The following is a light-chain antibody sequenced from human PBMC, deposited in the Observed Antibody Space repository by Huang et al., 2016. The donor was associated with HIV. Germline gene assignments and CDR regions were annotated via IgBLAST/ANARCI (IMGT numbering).Light chain of an antibody. Sequence: DIQMIQSPSTLSAFVGDRVTITCRASQSISSWLAWYQQKPGKAPKLLIYKASSLESWVPSRFSGSGSGTKFTLTISSLQPDDFATYYCQQYNSYWTFGQGTKVEIK. CDR3: QQYNSYWT. CDR1: QSISSW. V-gene: IGKV1-5*03. J-gene: IGKJ1*01. CDR2: KAS.